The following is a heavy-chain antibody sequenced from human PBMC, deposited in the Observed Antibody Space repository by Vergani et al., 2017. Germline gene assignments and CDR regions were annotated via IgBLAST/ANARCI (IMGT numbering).Heavy chain of an antibody. CDR3: ARSRPYYTSGSCLAI. D-gene: IGHD2-15*01. J-gene: IGHJ4*02. V-gene: IGHV4-61*02. Sequence: QVKLQESGPGLLKPSQTLSLTCTVSGESIRSGSHYWSWIRQPAGKGPEWIGHIHTGGSTDLNPSFKSRVSISVDTSKSQFSLKLNSVTVADTAVYYCARSRPYYTSGSCLAIWGKRSLVTVSS. CDR2: IHTGGST. CDR1: GESIRSGSHY.